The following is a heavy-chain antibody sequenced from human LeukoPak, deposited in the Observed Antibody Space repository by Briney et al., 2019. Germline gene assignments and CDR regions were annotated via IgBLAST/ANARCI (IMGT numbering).Heavy chain of an antibody. CDR2: IYSSGGT. Sequence: PSETLSLTCTVSRGSISNYYWSWIRQPAGRGLEWIGRIYSSGGTNYNPSLKSRVTMSLDTSMNQFSLKLSSVTAADTAVYYCARDKEYCGGDCSYWYFDLWGRGTAVTVSS. D-gene: IGHD2-21*02. J-gene: IGHJ2*01. CDR3: ARDKEYCGGDCSYWYFDL. CDR1: RGSISNYY. V-gene: IGHV4-4*07.